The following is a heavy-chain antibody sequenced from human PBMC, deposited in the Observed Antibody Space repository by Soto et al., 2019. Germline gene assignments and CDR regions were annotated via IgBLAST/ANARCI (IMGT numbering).Heavy chain of an antibody. CDR3: ARDLWALEEYSSSSRAFDI. CDR2: IYSGGST. CDR1: GFTVSSNY. Sequence: GGSLRLSCAASGFTVSSNYMSWVRQAPGKGLEWVSVIYSGGSTYYADSVKGRFTISRDNSKNTLYLQMNSLRAEDTAVYDCARDLWALEEYSSSSRAFDIWGQGTMVTVSS. J-gene: IGHJ3*02. V-gene: IGHV3-53*01. D-gene: IGHD6-6*01.